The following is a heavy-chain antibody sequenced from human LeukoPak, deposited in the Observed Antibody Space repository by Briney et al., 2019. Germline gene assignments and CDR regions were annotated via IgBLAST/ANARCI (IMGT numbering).Heavy chain of an antibody. J-gene: IGHJ5*02. Sequence: GGSLRLSCAASGFTFSSYSMNWVRQAPGKGLEWVGRIKSKTDGGTTDYAAPVKGRFTISRDDSKNTLYLQMNSLKTEDTAVYYCTTDGDSSGYYPDKYNWFDPWGQGTLVTVSS. CDR2: IKSKTDGGTT. V-gene: IGHV3-15*01. D-gene: IGHD3-22*01. CDR3: TTDGDSSGYYPDKYNWFDP. CDR1: GFTFSSYS.